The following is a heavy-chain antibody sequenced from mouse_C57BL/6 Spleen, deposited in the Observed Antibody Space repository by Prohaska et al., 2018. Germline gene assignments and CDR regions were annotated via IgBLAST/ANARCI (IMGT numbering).Heavy chain of an antibody. CDR2: ISYDGSN. CDR1: GYSITSGYY. V-gene: IGHV3-6*01. CDR3: ARTDWDLDY. D-gene: IGHD4-1*01. Sequence: PSQSLSLTCSVTGYSITSGYYWNWIRQFPGNKLEWMGYISYDGSNNYNPSLKNRISITRDTSKNQFFLKLNSVTTEDTATYYCARTDWDLDYWGQGTTLTVSS. J-gene: IGHJ2*01.